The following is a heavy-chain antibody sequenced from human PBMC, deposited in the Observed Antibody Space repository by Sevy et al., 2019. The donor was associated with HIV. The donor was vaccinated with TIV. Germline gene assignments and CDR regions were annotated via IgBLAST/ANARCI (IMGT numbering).Heavy chain of an antibody. CDR1: DGSISSSSYY. J-gene: IGHJ4*02. V-gene: IGHV4-39*01. Sequence: SETLSLTCTVSDGSISSSSYYWGWIRQPPGKGLEWIGSIYYSGSTYYNPSLKSRVTISVDTSKNQFSLKLSSVTAADTAVYYCARLGLGQWLVEKAIDYWGQGTLVTVSS. CDR3: ARLGLGQWLVEKAIDY. D-gene: IGHD6-19*01. CDR2: IYYSGST.